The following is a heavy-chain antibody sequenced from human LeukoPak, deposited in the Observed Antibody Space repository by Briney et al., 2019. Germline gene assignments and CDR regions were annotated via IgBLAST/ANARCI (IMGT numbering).Heavy chain of an antibody. CDR3: ARFGGIVVWRGFDL. Sequence: SETLSLTCTVSGGSISSYYWSWIRQPPGKGLEWIGYIYYSGSTNYNPSLKSRVTISVDKSKNQFSLKLSSVTAADTAVYYCARFGGIVVWRGFDLWGRGTLVTVSS. J-gene: IGHJ2*01. CDR2: IYYSGST. CDR1: GGSISSYY. V-gene: IGHV4-59*12. D-gene: IGHD3-22*01.